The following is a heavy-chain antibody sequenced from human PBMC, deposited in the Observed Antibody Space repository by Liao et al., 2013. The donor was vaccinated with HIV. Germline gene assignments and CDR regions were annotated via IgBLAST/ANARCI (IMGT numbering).Heavy chain of an antibody. D-gene: IGHD3-3*01. V-gene: IGHV4-4*07. Sequence: QVQLQESGPGLVKPSETLSLTCTVSGDSIRSYYWSWIRQPAGRGLEWIGRIYASGNTNYNPSLKSRLTMSIDSSKNQFSLKLTSVTAADTAVYYCAARITISGVAIPHALDVWGQGTMVAVSS. CDR1: GDSIRSYY. CDR3: AARITISGVAIPHALDV. CDR2: IYASGNT. J-gene: IGHJ3*01.